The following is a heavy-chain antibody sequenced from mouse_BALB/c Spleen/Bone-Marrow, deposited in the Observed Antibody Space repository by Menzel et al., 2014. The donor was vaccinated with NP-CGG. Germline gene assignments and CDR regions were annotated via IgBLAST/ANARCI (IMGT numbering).Heavy chain of an antibody. CDR2: IRNKANGYTT. J-gene: IGHJ2*01. CDR3: ARDTYGRDY. CDR1: CFTFTDYY. D-gene: IGHD1-1*01. V-gene: IGHV7-3*02. Sequence: EVKLEESGGGLVQPGGSLRLSCATSCFTFTDYYMSWVRQPPGKALEWLGFIRNKANGYTTEYSASVKGRFTISRDNSQSILYLQMNTLRAEDSATYYCARDTYGRDYWGQGTTLTVSS.